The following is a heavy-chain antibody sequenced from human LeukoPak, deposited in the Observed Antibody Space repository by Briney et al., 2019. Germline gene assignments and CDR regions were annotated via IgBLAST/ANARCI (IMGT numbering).Heavy chain of an antibody. V-gene: IGHV4-34*01. CDR2: INHSGSI. J-gene: IGHJ6*03. Sequence: SETLSLTCAVYGGSFSGYYWSWIRQPPGKGLEWIGEINHSGSINYNPSLKSRVTISVDTSKNQFSLKLSSVTAADTAVYYCARGGISRVVPAARYYYMDVWGKGTTVTISS. D-gene: IGHD2-2*01. CDR1: GGSFSGYY. CDR3: ARGGISRVVPAARYYYMDV.